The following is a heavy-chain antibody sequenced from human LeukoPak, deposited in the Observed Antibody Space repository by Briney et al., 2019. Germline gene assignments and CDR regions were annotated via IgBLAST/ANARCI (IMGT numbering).Heavy chain of an antibody. J-gene: IGHJ4*02. D-gene: IGHD3-22*01. CDR2: IIPIFGTA. Sequence: ASVKVSCKASGGTFSSYAIGWVRQAPGQGLEWMGGIIPIFGTANYAQKFQGRVTITADESTSTAYMELSSLRSEDTAVYYCAGEKGGFYYYDSSGYSRWGQGTLVTVSS. CDR1: GGTFSSYA. CDR3: AGEKGGFYYYDSSGYSR. V-gene: IGHV1-69*13.